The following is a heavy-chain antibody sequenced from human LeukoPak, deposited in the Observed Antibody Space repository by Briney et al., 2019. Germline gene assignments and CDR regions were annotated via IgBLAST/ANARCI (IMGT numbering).Heavy chain of an antibody. CDR1: GFTFSSYS. V-gene: IGHV3-21*01. CDR3: ARDCSTSCYPREYFDY. Sequence: GGSLRLSCATSGFTFSSYSMNWVRRAPGKGLEWVSSIISSSSYIYYADSVKGRFTISRDNAKNSLYLQMNSLRAEDTAVYYCARDCSTSCYPREYFDYWGQGTLVTVSS. D-gene: IGHD2-2*01. J-gene: IGHJ4*02. CDR2: IISSSSYI.